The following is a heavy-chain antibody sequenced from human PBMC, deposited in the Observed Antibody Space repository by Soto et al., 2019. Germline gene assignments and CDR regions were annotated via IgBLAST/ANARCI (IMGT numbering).Heavy chain of an antibody. D-gene: IGHD6-19*01. CDR1: GSTFPSYA. Sequence: ASVPGAWPASGSTFPSYAMHWGRQAPGQGLEWMGWINPNSGGTNYAQKFQGWVTMTRDTSTSTVYMELSSLRSEDTAVYYCARDLGKWLPQNWSDPWGQGTLVTVSS. CDR3: ARDLGKWLPQNWSDP. V-gene: IGHV1-2*04. J-gene: IGHJ5*02. CDR2: INPNSGGT.